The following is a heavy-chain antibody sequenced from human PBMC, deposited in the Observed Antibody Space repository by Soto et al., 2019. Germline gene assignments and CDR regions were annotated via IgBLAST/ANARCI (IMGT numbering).Heavy chain of an antibody. J-gene: IGHJ3*01. CDR2: INSDGSST. D-gene: IGHD2-15*01. Sequence: HPGGSLRLSCAASGFTFSSYWMHWVRQAPGKGLVWVSRINSDGSSTGYADSVKGRFTISRDNAKNTLYLQMNSLRAEDTAVYYCARCGDIVVVDPDAFDFCGQGTMVT. V-gene: IGHV3-74*01. CDR1: GFTFSSYW. CDR3: ARCGDIVVVDPDAFDF.